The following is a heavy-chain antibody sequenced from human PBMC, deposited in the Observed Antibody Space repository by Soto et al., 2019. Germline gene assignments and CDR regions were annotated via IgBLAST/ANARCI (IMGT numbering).Heavy chain of an antibody. CDR1: GFTFDDYG. V-gene: IGHV3-20*04. CDR2: INWNGGST. J-gene: IGHJ2*01. CDR3: AKDKLTSGWYFDL. Sequence: PGGSLRLSCAASGFTFDDYGMSWVRQAPGKGLEWVSGINWNGGSTGYADSVKGRFTISRDNAKNSLYLQMNSLRAEDTAVYYCAKDKLTSGWYFDLWGRGTLVTVSS.